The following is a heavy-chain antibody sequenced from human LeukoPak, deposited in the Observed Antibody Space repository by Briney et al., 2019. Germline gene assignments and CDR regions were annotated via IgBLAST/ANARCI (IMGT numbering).Heavy chain of an antibody. J-gene: IGHJ3*02. D-gene: IGHD4-17*01. V-gene: IGHV4-59*11. CDR3: ARDLVTVTKGFDI. CDR1: DDSFSSHY. Sequence: SETLSLTCAVSDDSFSSHYWTWIRQPPGKGLEWIGYISYIGSTNYNPSLKGRVTISIDTSKNQFSLKLSSVTAADTAVYYCARDLVTVTKGFDIWGQGTMVSVSS. CDR2: ISYIGST.